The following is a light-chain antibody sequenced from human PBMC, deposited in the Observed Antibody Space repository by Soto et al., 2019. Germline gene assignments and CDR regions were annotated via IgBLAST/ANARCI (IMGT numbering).Light chain of an antibody. CDR1: SSDVGPYNY. CDR2: EVT. V-gene: IGLV2-14*01. Sequence: QSALTQHASVSGSPGQSITISCTGTSSDVGPYNYVSWYQHHPGNAPKLMIYEVTKRPSGVSNRFSGSKSGNTASLTISGLQAEDEADYYCSSNTTSSSLVVGGGTKLAVL. CDR3: SSNTTSSSLV. J-gene: IGLJ3*02.